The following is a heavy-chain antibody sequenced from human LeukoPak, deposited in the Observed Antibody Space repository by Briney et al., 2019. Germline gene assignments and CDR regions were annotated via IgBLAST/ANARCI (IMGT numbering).Heavy chain of an antibody. Sequence: GGSLRLSCAASGFTFSSYGMSWVRQAPGKGLEWVSAISGSGGSTYYADSVKGRFTISRDNSKNTLYLQMNSLRAEDTAVYYCAKDETGYQRFDYWGQGTLVTVSS. CDR1: GFTFSSYG. D-gene: IGHD3-9*01. V-gene: IGHV3-23*01. CDR2: ISGSGGST. CDR3: AKDETGYQRFDY. J-gene: IGHJ4*02.